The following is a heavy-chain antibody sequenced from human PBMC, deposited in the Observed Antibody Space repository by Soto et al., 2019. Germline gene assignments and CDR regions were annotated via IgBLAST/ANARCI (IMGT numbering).Heavy chain of an antibody. D-gene: IGHD2-15*01. V-gene: IGHV4-61*01. J-gene: IGHJ4*02. CDR2: IYYSGST. Sequence: SETLSLTCTVSGGSVSSGSYYWSWIRQPPGKGLEWIGYIYYSGSTNYNPSLKSRVTISVDTSKNQFSLKLSSVTAADTAVYYCARAREGTDCSGGSCYGNYFDYWGEGTLVTVSS. CDR1: GGSVSSGSYY. CDR3: ARAREGTDCSGGSCYGNYFDY.